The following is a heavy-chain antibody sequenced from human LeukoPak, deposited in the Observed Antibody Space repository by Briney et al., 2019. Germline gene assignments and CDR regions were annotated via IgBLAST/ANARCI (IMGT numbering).Heavy chain of an antibody. D-gene: IGHD2-2*01. CDR3: ARRREGTGWGENNWFDP. CDR2: ILYSGST. CDR1: GASISNNRYY. Sequence: PSETLSLTCAVSGASISNNRYYWGWIRQPPGKGLEWIGSILYSGSTYYNPSLKSRVTISVDTSKNQFSLKLTSVTAADTAVYYCARRREGTGWGENNWFDPWGRGTLVTVSS. V-gene: IGHV4-39*07. J-gene: IGHJ5*02.